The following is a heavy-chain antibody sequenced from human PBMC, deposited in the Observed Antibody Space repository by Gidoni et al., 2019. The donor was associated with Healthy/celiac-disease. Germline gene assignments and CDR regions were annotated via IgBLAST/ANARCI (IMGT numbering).Heavy chain of an antibody. CDR3: ARGGLEALYYFDY. J-gene: IGHJ4*02. V-gene: IGHV4-34*01. CDR2: INHSGST. Sequence: QVQLQQWGAGLLKPSETLSPTCAVYGGSFSGYYWSWIREPPGKGLEWIGEINHSGSTNYNPSLKSRVTISVDTSKNQFSLKLSSVTAADTAVYYCARGGLEALYYFDYWGQGTLVTVSS. D-gene: IGHD3-3*01. CDR1: GGSFSGYY.